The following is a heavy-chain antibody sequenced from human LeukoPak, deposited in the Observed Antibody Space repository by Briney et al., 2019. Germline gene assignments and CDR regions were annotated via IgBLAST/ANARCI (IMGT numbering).Heavy chain of an antibody. J-gene: IGHJ6*02. CDR2: ISSSSGSTI. Sequence: PGGSLRLSCAASGFTFSSYEMNWVRQAPGKGLEWVSYISSSSGSTIYYADSVKGRFTISRDNAKNSLYLQMNSLRAEDTAVYYCARDQGYHYYYGMDVWGQGTTVTVSS. CDR1: GFTFSSYE. V-gene: IGHV3-48*03. CDR3: ARDQGYHYYYGMDV.